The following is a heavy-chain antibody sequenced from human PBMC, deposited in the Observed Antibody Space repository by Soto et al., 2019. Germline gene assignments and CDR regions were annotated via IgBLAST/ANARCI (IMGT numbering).Heavy chain of an antibody. Sequence: ASVKVSCKVSGYTLTELSMHWVRQAPGKGLEWMGGFDPEDGETIYAQKFQGRVTMTEDTSVNSAYLHLSSLTSDDTAVYFCARCHRGLRCHLDYWGQGTLVTVSS. J-gene: IGHJ4*02. CDR2: FDPEDGET. CDR3: ARCHRGLRCHLDY. CDR1: GYTLTELS. V-gene: IGHV1-24*01. D-gene: IGHD4-17*01.